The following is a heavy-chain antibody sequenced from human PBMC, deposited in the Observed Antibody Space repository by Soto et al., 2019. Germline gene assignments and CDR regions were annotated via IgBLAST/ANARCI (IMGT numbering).Heavy chain of an antibody. Sequence: SETLSLTCTVSGGSMKTFFWNWIRQSPGKGLEWIGFIYYTGSTYYNPSLKSRVSMSVDTSRNQFSLRLTSVTAADTATYYCATGSMAANGVDYWGPGTLVTVSS. D-gene: IGHD6-13*01. V-gene: IGHV4-59*01. CDR3: ATGSMAANGVDY. CDR2: IYYTGST. J-gene: IGHJ4*02. CDR1: GGSMKTFF.